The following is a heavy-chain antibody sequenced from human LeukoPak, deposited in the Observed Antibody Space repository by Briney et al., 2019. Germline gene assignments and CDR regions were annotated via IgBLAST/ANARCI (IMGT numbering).Heavy chain of an antibody. CDR3: AHDGGHPEGNYYMAY. CDR1: GFPFSSFA. Sequence: GGSLTLSCVASGFPFSSFAMTWLRQAPGKGLEWVSTIFDPGLGTFYAVSVRGRFTISRDNSKNTVSLQMTSLRAEDTAVYFCAHDGGHPEGNYYMAYWGQGTLVTVSS. CDR2: IFDPGLGT. J-gene: IGHJ4*02. D-gene: IGHD3-16*01. V-gene: IGHV3-23*01.